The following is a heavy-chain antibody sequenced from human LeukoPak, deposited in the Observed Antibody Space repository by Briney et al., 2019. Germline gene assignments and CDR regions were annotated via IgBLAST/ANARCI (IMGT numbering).Heavy chain of an antibody. CDR2: INHSGST. Sequence: SETLSLTCAVYGGSFSGYYWSWIRQPPGKGLEWIGEINHSGSTNYNPSLKSRVTISVDKSKNQFSLKLSSVTAADTAVYYCAVRGGTMVRSWGQGTLVTVSS. V-gene: IGHV4-34*01. D-gene: IGHD3-10*01. CDR1: GGSFSGYY. J-gene: IGHJ4*02. CDR3: AVRGGTMVRS.